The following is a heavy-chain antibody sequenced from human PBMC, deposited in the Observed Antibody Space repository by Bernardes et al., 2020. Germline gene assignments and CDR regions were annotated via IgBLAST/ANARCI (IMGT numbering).Heavy chain of an antibody. D-gene: IGHD4-17*01. CDR2: INAGNGNT. J-gene: IGHJ5*02. Sequence: ASVKVSCKASGYTFTSYAMHWVRQAPGQRLEWMGWINAGNGNTKYSQKFQGRVTITRDTSASTAYMELSSLRSEDTAVYYCARLVDYGDFNWFDPWGQGTLVTVSS. CDR3: ARLVDYGDFNWFDP. V-gene: IGHV1-3*01. CDR1: GYTFTSYA.